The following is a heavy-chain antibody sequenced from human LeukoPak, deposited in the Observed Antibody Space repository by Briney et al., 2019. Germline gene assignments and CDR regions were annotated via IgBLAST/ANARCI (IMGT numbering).Heavy chain of an antibody. D-gene: IGHD5-18*01. CDR3: ARAHHGYSYGFDY. CDR2: IGSAGDT. Sequence: GGSLRLSCAASGFTFSSYDMHWVRQGTGKGLEWVSAIGSAGDTYYPGSVKGRFTISRENGKNSLYLQMNSLRAGDTAVYYCARAHHGYSYGFDYWGQGTLVTVSS. V-gene: IGHV3-13*01. CDR1: GFTFSSYD. J-gene: IGHJ4*02.